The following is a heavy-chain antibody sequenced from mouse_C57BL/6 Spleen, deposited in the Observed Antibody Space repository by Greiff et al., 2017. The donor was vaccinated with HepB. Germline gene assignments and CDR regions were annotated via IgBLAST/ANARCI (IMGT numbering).Heavy chain of an antibody. V-gene: IGHV1-26*01. CDR2: INPNNGGT. Sequence: EVMLQQSGPELVKPGASVKISCKASGYTFTDYYMNWVKQSHGKSLEWIGDINPNNGGTSYNQKFKGKATLTVDKSSSTAYMELRSLTSEDSAVYYCARYPYDGSFAYWGQGTLVTVSA. CDR3: ARYPYDGSFAY. J-gene: IGHJ3*01. CDR1: GYTFTDYY. D-gene: IGHD2-3*01.